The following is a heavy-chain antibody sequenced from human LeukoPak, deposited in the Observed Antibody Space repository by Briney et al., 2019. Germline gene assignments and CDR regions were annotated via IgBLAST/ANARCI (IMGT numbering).Heavy chain of an antibody. V-gene: IGHV1-69*04. CDR2: IIPILGIA. CDR1: GGTFSIYS. Sequence: SVDVSCKSCGGTFSIYSLSGVRQARAQGLEWVGRIIPILGIANYAQKFQGRVTITADKSTSTAYMELSSLRSEDTAGYYCARDPLGGYSYGSDYYYMDVWGKGTTVTVSS. D-gene: IGHD5-18*01. CDR3: ARDPLGGYSYGSDYYYMDV. J-gene: IGHJ6*03.